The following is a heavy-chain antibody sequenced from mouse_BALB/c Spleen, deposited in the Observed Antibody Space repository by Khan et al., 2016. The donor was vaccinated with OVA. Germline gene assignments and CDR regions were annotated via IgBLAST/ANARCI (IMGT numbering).Heavy chain of an antibody. CDR2: VSTGGHYT. CDR1: GFTFSTYG. CDR3: ARLAYYYDSEGFAY. V-gene: IGHV5-6*01. J-gene: IGHJ3*01. Sequence: EVELVESGGDIVKPGGSLKLSCAASGFTFSTYGMSWVRQTPDKRLEWVATVSTGGHYTYYTDTVKGRFTISRDNAKNTLYLQMSSLGSEDTAIFYGARLAYYYDSEGFAYWGQGTLVTGSA. D-gene: IGHD1-1*01.